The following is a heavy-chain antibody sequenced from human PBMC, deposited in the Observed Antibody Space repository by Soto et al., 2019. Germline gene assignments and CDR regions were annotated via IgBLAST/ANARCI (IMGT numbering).Heavy chain of an antibody. V-gene: IGHV1-69*08. J-gene: IGHJ3*02. Sequence: QVQLVQSGAEVKKPGSSVKVSCKASGGTFSSYTISWVRQAPGQGREWMGRIIPILGIANYAQKFQGRVTITADKSTSTAYMELCSLRSEDTAVYYCARDRFGCGEWAFDIWGQGTMVTVSS. CDR3: ARDRFGCGEWAFDI. CDR1: GGTFSSYT. CDR2: IIPILGIA. D-gene: IGHD2-21*01.